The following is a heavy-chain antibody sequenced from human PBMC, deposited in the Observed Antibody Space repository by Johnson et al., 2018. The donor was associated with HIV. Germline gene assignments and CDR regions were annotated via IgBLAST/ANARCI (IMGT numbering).Heavy chain of an antibody. Sequence: VQLVESGGGLVQPGGSLKLSCAASGLTFSDSALHWVRQAPEKGLEWVGRIRSKPYSSATAYAASVTGRFTISRDDSKNTLYLQMNSLRAEDTAVYYCARDEPYNLNAFDIWGQGTMVTVSS. V-gene: IGHV3-73*02. D-gene: IGHD5-24*01. J-gene: IGHJ3*02. CDR3: ARDEPYNLNAFDI. CDR1: GLTFSDSA. CDR2: IRSKPYSSAT.